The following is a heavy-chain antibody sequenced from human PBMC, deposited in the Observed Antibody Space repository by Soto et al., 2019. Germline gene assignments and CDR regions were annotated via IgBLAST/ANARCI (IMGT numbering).Heavy chain of an antibody. V-gene: IGHV3-74*01. CDR2: IQSVGSSR. D-gene: IGHD4-4*01. CDR1: GFTFSNYW. Sequence: EVQLVESGGGLVQPGGSRKLSCAASGFTFSNYWMHWVRQAPGKGLLWVSRIQSVGSSRDYADSVKGRFTISRDNAKNTVYLQMNSLRADDTAVYYCARGGNPDYWGRGTLVTVSS. CDR3: ARGGNPDY. J-gene: IGHJ4*02.